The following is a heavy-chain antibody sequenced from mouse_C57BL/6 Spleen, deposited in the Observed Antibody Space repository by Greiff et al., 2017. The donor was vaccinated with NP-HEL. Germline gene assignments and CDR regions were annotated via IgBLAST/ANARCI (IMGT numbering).Heavy chain of an antibody. D-gene: IGHD1-1*01. CDR3: AITTVVATDAMDY. CDR1: GYTFTSYW. J-gene: IGHJ4*01. V-gene: IGHV1-69*01. Sequence: QVQLKQPGAELVMPGASVKLSCKASGYTFTSYWMPWVKQRPGQGLEGIGEIDPSDSYTNYNQKFKGKSTLTVDKSSSTAYMQLSSLTSEDSAVYYCAITTVVATDAMDYWGQGTSVTVSS. CDR2: IDPSDSYT.